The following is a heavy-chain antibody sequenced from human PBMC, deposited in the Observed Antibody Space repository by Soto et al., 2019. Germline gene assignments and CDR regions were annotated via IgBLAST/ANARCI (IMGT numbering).Heavy chain of an antibody. CDR1: GFTFSSYS. CDR3: SRRYYYDSSDFRPFDI. Sequence: EVQLVESGGGLVKPGGSLILSCAASGFTFSSYSMNWVRQAPGKGLEWVSSISSGSGYIYYADSVKGRFTISRDNAKNSLYLQMSCLRGGDTAVYYCSRRYYYDSSDFRPFDIWGQGTMVTVSS. V-gene: IGHV3-21*03. CDR2: ISSGSGYI. J-gene: IGHJ3*02. D-gene: IGHD3-22*01.